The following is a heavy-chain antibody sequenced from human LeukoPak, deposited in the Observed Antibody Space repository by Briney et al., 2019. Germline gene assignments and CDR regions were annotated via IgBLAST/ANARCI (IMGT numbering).Heavy chain of an antibody. Sequence: GGSLRLSCAASGFTFSISWMGWVRQAPGKGLEWVANIRQDGSEKYYVDSVKGRFTISRDNAKNSLCLQMNSLRAEDTAVYYCARVSTVTYYFDYWGQGTLVTVSS. CDR3: ARVSTVTYYFDY. CDR1: GFTFSISW. V-gene: IGHV3-7*01. J-gene: IGHJ4*02. D-gene: IGHD4-17*01. CDR2: IRQDGSEK.